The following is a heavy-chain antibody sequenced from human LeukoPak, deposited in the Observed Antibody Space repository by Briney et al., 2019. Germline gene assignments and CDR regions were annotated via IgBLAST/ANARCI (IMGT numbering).Heavy chain of an antibody. CDR2: IYSGGST. J-gene: IGHJ6*03. D-gene: IGHD2-2*02. V-gene: IGHV3-53*01. CDR3: AKGKVPAAIPGYYYMDV. Sequence: GGSLRLSCAASGFTVSSNYMSWVRQAPGKGLEWVSVIYSGGSTYYADSVKGRFTISRDNSKNTLYLQMNSLRAEDTAVYYCAKGKVPAAIPGYYYMDVWGKGTTVTVSS. CDR1: GFTVSSNY.